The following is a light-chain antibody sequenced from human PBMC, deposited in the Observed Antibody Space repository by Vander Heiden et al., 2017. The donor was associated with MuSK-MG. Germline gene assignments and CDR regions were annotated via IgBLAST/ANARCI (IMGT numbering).Light chain of an antibody. V-gene: IGKV2-28*01. J-gene: IGKJ5*01. CDR3: MQALQTPIT. Sequence: DIVMTQSPLSLPVTPGEPASISCRSSQSLLHSNGYNYLDWYLQKPGQSPQLLIYLGSNRASGVPDRFSVSGSGTDFTLKISRVEAEDVGVYYCMQALQTPITCGQGTRLEMK. CDR2: LGS. CDR1: QSLLHSNGYNY.